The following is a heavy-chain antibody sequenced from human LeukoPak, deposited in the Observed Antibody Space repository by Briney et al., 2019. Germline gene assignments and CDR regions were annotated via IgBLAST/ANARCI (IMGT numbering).Heavy chain of an antibody. J-gene: IGHJ5*02. CDR3: AKDLNPIAAAGYNWFDP. CDR2: ISGSGGST. D-gene: IGHD6-13*01. V-gene: IGHV3-23*01. CDR1: GFTFSSYA. Sequence: GGSLRLSCAASGFTFSSYAMSWVRQAPGKGLEWVSGISGSGGSTYYADSVKGRFTISRDNSKNTLYLQMNSLRAEDTAVYYCAKDLNPIAAAGYNWFDPWGQGTLVTVSS.